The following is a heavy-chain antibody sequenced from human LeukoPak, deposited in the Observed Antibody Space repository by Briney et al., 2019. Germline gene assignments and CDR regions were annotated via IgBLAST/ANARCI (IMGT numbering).Heavy chain of an antibody. CDR1: GGSISSSNW. Sequence: SGTLSLTCAVSGGSISSSNWWSWVRQPPGKGLEWIGEIYHSGSTNYNPSLKSRVTISVDKSKNQFSLKLSSVTAADTAVYYCATDRYEYQLPRGFDPWGQGTLVTVSS. CDR2: IYHSGST. D-gene: IGHD2-2*01. CDR3: ATDRYEYQLPRGFDP. J-gene: IGHJ5*02. V-gene: IGHV4-4*02.